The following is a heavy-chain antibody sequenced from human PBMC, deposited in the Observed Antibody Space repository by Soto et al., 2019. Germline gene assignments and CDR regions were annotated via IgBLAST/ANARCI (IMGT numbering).Heavy chain of an antibody. CDR2: SRNKANSYTT. J-gene: IGHJ5*02. CDR3: ARDLGS. CDR1: GFTFSDHY. V-gene: IGHV3-72*01. Sequence: EVQLVESGGGLVQPGRSLRLSCAASGFTFSDHYMDWVRQAPGKGLEWVGRSRNKANSYTTEYAASVRGRFTISRDDSKNSLYLQMNSLKTEDTAVYYCARDLGSWGQGTLVTVSS.